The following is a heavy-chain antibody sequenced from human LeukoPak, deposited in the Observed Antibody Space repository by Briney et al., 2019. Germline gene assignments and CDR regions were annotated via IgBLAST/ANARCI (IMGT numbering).Heavy chain of an antibody. CDR2: IYTSGST. CDR3: ATERVIAAAGSYWFDP. CDR1: GGSISSYY. D-gene: IGHD6-13*01. V-gene: IGHV4-4*07. J-gene: IGHJ5*02. Sequence: KASETLSLTCTVSGGSISSYYWSWIRQPAGKGLESIGRIYTSGSTNYNPSLKSRVTMSVDTSKNQFSLKLSSVTAADTAVYYCATERVIAAAGSYWFDPWGQGTLVTVSS.